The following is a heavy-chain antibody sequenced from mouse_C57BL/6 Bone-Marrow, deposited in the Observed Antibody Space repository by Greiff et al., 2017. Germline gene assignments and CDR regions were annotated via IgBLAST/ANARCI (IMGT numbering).Heavy chain of an antibody. Sequence: EVKLVESGPGLAKPSQTLSLTCSVTGYSITSDYWNWIRKFPGNKLEYMGYISYSGNTYYNPSLKSRISITRDTSKNQYYLQLNSVTTEDTATYYCARFKTTVVALYAMDYWGQGTSVTVSS. J-gene: IGHJ4*01. CDR3: ARFKTTVVALYAMDY. V-gene: IGHV3-8*01. CDR2: ISYSGNT. CDR1: GYSITSDY. D-gene: IGHD1-1*01.